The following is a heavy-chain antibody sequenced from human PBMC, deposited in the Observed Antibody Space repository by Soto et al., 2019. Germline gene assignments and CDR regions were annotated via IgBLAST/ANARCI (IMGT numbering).Heavy chain of an antibody. CDR3: ARNRGYDTFPGYYGVDV. CDR1: GGSISSSSYY. V-gene: IGHV4-39*01. Sequence: QLQLQESGPGLVKPSETLSLTCTVSGGSISSSSYYWGWIRQPPGKGLEWIGSIYYSGSTYYTPSLKSRVTISVDTSKNQFSLKLNSVTAADTAVYYCARNRGYDTFPGYYGVDVWGQGTTVTVSS. J-gene: IGHJ6*02. D-gene: IGHD5-12*01. CDR2: IYYSGST.